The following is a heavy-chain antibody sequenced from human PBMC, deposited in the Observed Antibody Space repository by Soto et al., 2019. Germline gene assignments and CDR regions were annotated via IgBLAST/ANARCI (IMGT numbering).Heavy chain of an antibody. Sequence: QVQLVQSGAEVKKPGASVKVSCKASGYTFTSYGISWVRQAPGQGLEWMGWISAYNGNTNYAQKNQGRVTMTTDTSTITAYMELRSLRSDDTAVYYCARVVTMVRGVIIEFSWFDPWGQGTLVTVSS. CDR1: GYTFTSYG. V-gene: IGHV1-18*01. CDR3: ARVVTMVRGVIIEFSWFDP. J-gene: IGHJ5*02. D-gene: IGHD3-10*01. CDR2: ISAYNGNT.